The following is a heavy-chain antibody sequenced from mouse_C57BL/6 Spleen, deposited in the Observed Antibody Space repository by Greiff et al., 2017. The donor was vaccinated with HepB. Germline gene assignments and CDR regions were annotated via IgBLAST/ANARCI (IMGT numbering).Heavy chain of an antibody. CDR1: GFTFSSYG. CDR3: ARRYDGYYSWYFDV. J-gene: IGHJ1*03. V-gene: IGHV5-6*01. CDR2: ISSGGSYT. D-gene: IGHD2-3*01. Sequence: EVQVVESGGDLVKPGGSLKLSCAASGFTFSSYGMSWVRQTPDKRLEWVATISSGGSYTYYPDSVKGRFTISRDNAKNTLYLQMSSLKSEDTAMYYCARRYDGYYSWYFDVWGTGTTVTVSS.